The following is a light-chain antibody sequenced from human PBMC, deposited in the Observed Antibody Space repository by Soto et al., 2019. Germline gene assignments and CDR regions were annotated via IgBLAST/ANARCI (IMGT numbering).Light chain of an antibody. Sequence: DIVMTQSPDSLAVSLGERVTINCKSSQSVLYSSNNRNYLAWYQQKPGQPPNLLIYWASTRESGVPDRFSGSGSETDFTLTISSLQAEDVAVYYCQQYYNTRWTFGQGTKVEIK. CDR3: QQYYNTRWT. J-gene: IGKJ1*01. CDR1: QSVLYSSNNRNY. CDR2: WAS. V-gene: IGKV4-1*01.